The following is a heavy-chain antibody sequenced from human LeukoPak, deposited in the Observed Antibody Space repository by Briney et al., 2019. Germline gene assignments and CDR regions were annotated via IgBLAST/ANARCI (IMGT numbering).Heavy chain of an antibody. CDR1: GLTFSSYS. CDR2: ISSSSSYI. V-gene: IGHV3-21*01. Sequence: PGGSLRLSCAASGLTFSSYSMNWVRQAPGKGLEWVSSISSSSSYIYYADSVKGRFTISRDNAKNSLYLQMNSLRAEDTAVYYCAKHESGSHYYDSSGPFQHWGQGTLVTVSS. D-gene: IGHD3-22*01. CDR3: AKHESGSHYYDSSGPFQH. J-gene: IGHJ1*01.